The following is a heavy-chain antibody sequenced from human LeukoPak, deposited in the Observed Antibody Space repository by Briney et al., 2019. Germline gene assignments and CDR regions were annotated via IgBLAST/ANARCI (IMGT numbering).Heavy chain of an antibody. V-gene: IGHV5-51*01. CDR1: GYSFTSYW. CDR2: IYPGDSDT. J-gene: IGHJ3*02. Sequence: GESLKISCKGSGYSFTSYWIGRVRQMPGKGLEWMGIIYPGDSDTRYSPSFQGQVTISADKSISTAYLQWSSLKASDTAMYYCARIGFADIVVVPAAIRGAFDIWGQGTMVTVSS. D-gene: IGHD2-2*02. CDR3: ARIGFADIVVVPAAIRGAFDI.